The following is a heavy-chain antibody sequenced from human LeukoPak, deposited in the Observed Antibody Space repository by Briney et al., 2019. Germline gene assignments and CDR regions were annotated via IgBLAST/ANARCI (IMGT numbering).Heavy chain of an antibody. CDR1: GGTFSSYA. D-gene: IGHD2-15*01. V-gene: IGHV1-69*01. CDR2: IIPIFGTA. Sequence: SVRVSCKASGGTFSSYAISWVRQAPGQGLEWMGGIIPIFGTANYAQKFQGRVTITADESTSTAYMELSSLRSEDTAVYYCARDLRPHSSGGSCYTLDYWGQGTLVTVSS. J-gene: IGHJ4*02. CDR3: ARDLRPHSSGGSCYTLDY.